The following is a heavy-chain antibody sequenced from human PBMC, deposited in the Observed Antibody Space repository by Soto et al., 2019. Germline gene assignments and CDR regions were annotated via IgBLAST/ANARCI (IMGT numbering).Heavy chain of an antibody. Sequence: SETLSLTCTVSGGSISNYYWSWIRQPPGKVLECIGYLYYIGCTNYSPSLKSRVTFSVVSSKNHFPLMLSFVPAADTAVYYWATPLSTRGYVFDIWGQGIMVTV. J-gene: IGHJ3*02. D-gene: IGHD1-26*01. CDR1: GGSISNYY. V-gene: IGHV4-59*08. CDR2: LYYIGCT. CDR3: ATPLSTRGYVFDI.